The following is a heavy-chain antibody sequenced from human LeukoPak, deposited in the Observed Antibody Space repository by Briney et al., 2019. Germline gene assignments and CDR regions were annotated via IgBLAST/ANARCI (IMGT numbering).Heavy chain of an antibody. CDR1: GYTFTSYG. D-gene: IGHD6-6*01. J-gene: IGHJ4*02. CDR3: ARVRYSSSAPDY. V-gene: IGHV1-69*06. Sequence: SVKVSCKASGYTFTSYGISWVRQAPGQGLEWMGGIIPIFGTANYAQKFQGRVTITADKSTSTAYMELSSLRSEDTAVYYCARVRYSSSAPDYWGQGTLVTVSS. CDR2: IIPIFGTA.